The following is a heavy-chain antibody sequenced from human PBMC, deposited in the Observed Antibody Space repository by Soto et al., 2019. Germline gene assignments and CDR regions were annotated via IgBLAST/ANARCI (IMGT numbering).Heavy chain of an antibody. V-gene: IGHV6-1*01. J-gene: IGHJ5*02. CDR1: GDSVSSDRAA. Sequence: QVQLQQSGPGLMKPSQTLSLTCAISGDSVSSDRAAWNWIRQSPSRGLEWLGKTYYRSKWYSDYAVSVKSRIIINADTSKNQFSLQLNSVTPEDTAVYYCAREGFLSIYPAYSWFDPWGQGTLVTVSS. CDR2: TYYRSKWYS. D-gene: IGHD3-3*01. CDR3: AREGFLSIYPAYSWFDP.